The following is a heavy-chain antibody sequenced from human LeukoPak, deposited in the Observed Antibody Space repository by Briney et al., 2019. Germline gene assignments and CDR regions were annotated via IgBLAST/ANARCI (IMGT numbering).Heavy chain of an antibody. Sequence: GGSLRLSCVASGFTFSNYAMSWVRQTPGKGLEWVSAISGSGGSTYYADSVKGRFTISRDNSKNTLYLQMNSLRAEDTAVYYCAKDPRVGNFDYWGQGTLVTVSS. CDR1: GFTFSNYA. CDR2: ISGSGGST. D-gene: IGHD7-27*01. V-gene: IGHV3-23*01. CDR3: AKDPRVGNFDY. J-gene: IGHJ4*02.